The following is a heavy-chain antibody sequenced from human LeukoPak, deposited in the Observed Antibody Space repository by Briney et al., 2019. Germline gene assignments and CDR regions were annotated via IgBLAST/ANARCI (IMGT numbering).Heavy chain of an antibody. CDR1: GYTFTGYY. CDR3: ARDAYCGGDCPLDY. D-gene: IGHD2-21*02. CDR2: INPHSGGT. V-gene: IGHV1-2*02. J-gene: IGHJ4*02. Sequence: ASVKVSCKASGYTFTGYYMHWVRQAPGQGLEWMGGINPHSGGTNYAQKFQGGVTMTRDTSISTAYMELSRLRSDDTAVYYCARDAYCGGDCPLDYWGQGTLVTVSS.